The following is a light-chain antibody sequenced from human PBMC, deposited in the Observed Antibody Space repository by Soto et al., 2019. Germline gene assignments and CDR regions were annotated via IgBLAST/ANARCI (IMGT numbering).Light chain of an antibody. J-gene: IGKJ2*01. Sequence: DIPMTQSPSTLSASVGDRVTITCRASQSIGSSLAWYQHKPGKGPKLLIYDASTLESGVPSRFSGSGFGTEFALTISSLQPDDFATFYCQQYNSYGTFGQGTKLEIK. V-gene: IGKV1-5*01. CDR1: QSIGSS. CDR3: QQYNSYGT. CDR2: DAS.